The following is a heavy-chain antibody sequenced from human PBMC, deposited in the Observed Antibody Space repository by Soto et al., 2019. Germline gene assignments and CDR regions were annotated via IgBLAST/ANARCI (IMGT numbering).Heavy chain of an antibody. D-gene: IGHD5-12*01. CDR3: ANLWGDGYNLGQDYNGMDV. J-gene: IGHJ6*02. V-gene: IGHV3-33*06. CDR2: IWYDGSLQ. CDR1: GFSFENYG. Sequence: QVQMVESGGGVVQPGRSLRLSCVASGFSFENYGMHWVRQAPGRGLEWVAIIWYDGSLQYYAAAVKGRFTISRDNSKNTLYLEMNSLRAEDTAVYYCANLWGDGYNLGQDYNGMDVWGQGTTVIVSS.